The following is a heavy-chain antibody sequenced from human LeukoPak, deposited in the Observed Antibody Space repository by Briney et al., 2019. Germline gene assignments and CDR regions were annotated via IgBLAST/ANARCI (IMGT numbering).Heavy chain of an antibody. D-gene: IGHD2/OR15-2a*01. CDR3: AKFVGMNVIHDVFDY. CDR1: GFTFSSCG. V-gene: IGHV3-30*18. Sequence: GRSLRLSCAASGFTFSSCGMHLVRQAPGKGLEWVAVISYDGSNKYYADSVKGRFTISRDNSKNTLYLQMNSLRAEDTAVYYCAKFVGMNVIHDVFDYWGQGTLVTVSS. CDR2: ISYDGSNK. J-gene: IGHJ4*02.